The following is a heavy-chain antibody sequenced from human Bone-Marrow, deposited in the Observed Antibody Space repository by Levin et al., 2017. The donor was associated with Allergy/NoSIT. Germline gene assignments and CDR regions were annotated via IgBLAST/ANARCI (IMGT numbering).Heavy chain of an antibody. J-gene: IGHJ6*03. D-gene: IGHD4-23*01. Sequence: SQTLSLTCTVSGGSISGYYWSWIRQPPEKGLEWIGYIYYSGSTKYNASLTSRVTISVDTSKNQFSLKLTSVTAADTAVYYCARAIPSGGNSYYYYYMDVWGKGTTVTVFS. CDR2: IYYSGST. CDR3: ARAIPSGGNSYYYYYMDV. CDR1: GGSISGYY. V-gene: IGHV4-59*01.